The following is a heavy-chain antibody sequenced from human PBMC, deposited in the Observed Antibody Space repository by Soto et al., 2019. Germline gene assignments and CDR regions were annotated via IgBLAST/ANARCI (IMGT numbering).Heavy chain of an antibody. CDR2: IIPIFGTA. CDR3: AREGTYYDDSSGISGAFDI. Sequence: QVQLVQSGAEVKKPGSSVKVSCKASGGTLSSYAISWVRQAPGQGLEWMGGIIPIFGTANYAQKFQGRVTITADESTSTAYMELSSLRSEDTAVYYCAREGTYYDDSSGISGAFDIWGQGTMVTVSS. J-gene: IGHJ3*02. V-gene: IGHV1-69*01. CDR1: GGTLSSYA. D-gene: IGHD3-22*01.